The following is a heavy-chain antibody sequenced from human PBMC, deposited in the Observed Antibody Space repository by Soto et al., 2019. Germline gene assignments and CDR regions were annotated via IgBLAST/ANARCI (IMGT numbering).Heavy chain of an antibody. J-gene: IGHJ4*02. CDR3: ATNYYDSSGYGGGLDY. V-gene: IGHV3-30*03. D-gene: IGHD3-22*01. Sequence: GGSLRLSCSVSGFPFNIYGMHWVRQAPGKGLEWVAVISYDGSNKYYADSVKGRFTISRDNSKNTLYLQMNSLRAEDTAVYYCATNYYDSSGYGGGLDYWGQGALVTVSS. CDR1: GFPFNIYG. CDR2: ISYDGSNK.